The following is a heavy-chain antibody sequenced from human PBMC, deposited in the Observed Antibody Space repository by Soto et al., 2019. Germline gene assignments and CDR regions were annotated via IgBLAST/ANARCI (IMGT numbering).Heavy chain of an antibody. CDR2: INAGNGNT. V-gene: IGHV1-3*01. J-gene: IGHJ4*02. Sequence: ASVKVSCKASGYTFTSYAMHWVRQAPGQRLEWMGWINAGNGNTKYSQKFQGRVTITRDTSASTAYMELSSLRSEDTAVYYCAREKYYYDGSGYYHYWGQGTLVTVSS. CDR3: AREKYYYDGSGYYHY. D-gene: IGHD3-22*01. CDR1: GYTFTSYA.